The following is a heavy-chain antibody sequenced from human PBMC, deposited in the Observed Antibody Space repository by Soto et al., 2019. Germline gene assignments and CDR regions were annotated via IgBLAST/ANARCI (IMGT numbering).Heavy chain of an antibody. J-gene: IGHJ6*02. Sequence: PSETLSLTCTVSGGSVSSGSYYWSWIRQPPGKGLEWIGYIYYSGSTNYNPSLKSRVTISVDTSKNQFSLKLSSVTAADTAVYYCARVVWSRDGSGSYYNDAGSPSYYYYGMDVWGQGTTVTVSS. CDR1: GGSVSSGSYY. D-gene: IGHD3-10*01. CDR2: IYYSGST. CDR3: ARVVWSRDGSGSYYNDAGSPSYYYYGMDV. V-gene: IGHV4-61*01.